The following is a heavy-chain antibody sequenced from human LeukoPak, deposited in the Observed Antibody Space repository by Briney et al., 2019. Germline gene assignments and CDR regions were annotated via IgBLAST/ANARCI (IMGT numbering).Heavy chain of an antibody. CDR3: ARDLLGYSYGSYRPLNMDV. Sequence: GGSLRLSCAASGFTFSSYSMNWVRQAPGKGLEWVSSISSSSSYIYYADSVKGRFTISRDNAKNSLYLQMNSLRAEDTAVYCCARDLLGYSYGSYRPLNMDVWGKGTTVTVSS. V-gene: IGHV3-21*01. CDR2: ISSSSSYI. D-gene: IGHD5-18*01. J-gene: IGHJ6*03. CDR1: GFTFSSYS.